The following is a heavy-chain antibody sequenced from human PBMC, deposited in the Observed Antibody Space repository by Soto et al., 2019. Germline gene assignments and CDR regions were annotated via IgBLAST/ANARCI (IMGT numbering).Heavy chain of an antibody. D-gene: IGHD3-22*01. J-gene: IGHJ4*02. CDR1: GFAFDVHS. CDR3: ARDVVDSVTLDTGIDF. CDR2: ITSHSVYI. V-gene: IGHV3-21*04. Sequence: GGSLRLSCEASGFAFDVHSMNWVRQVPGRGLEWVASITSHSVYIWYADSVRGRFTISRDNAKNSVYLQLSGLRDDDTAVYYCARDVVDSVTLDTGIDFWGQGTLVTVSS.